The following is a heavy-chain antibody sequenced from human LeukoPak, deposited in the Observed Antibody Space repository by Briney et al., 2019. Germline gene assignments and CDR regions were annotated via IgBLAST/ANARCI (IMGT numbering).Heavy chain of an antibody. CDR3: AKTHFRGFYYDSSGYSYFDY. CDR1: GFTFSSYG. CDR2: ISYDGSNK. J-gene: IGHJ4*02. Sequence: PGGSLRLSCAASGFTFSSYGMHWVRQAPGKGLEWVAVISYDGSNKYYADSVKGRFTISRDNFKNTLYLQMNSLRAEDTAVYYCAKTHFRGFYYDSSGYSYFDYWGQGTLVTVSS. V-gene: IGHV3-30*18. D-gene: IGHD3-22*01.